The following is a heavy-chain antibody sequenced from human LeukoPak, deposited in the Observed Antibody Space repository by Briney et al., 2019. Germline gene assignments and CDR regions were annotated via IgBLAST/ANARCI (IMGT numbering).Heavy chain of an antibody. J-gene: IGHJ4*02. V-gene: IGHV3-11*01. CDR1: GFTLSNYY. CDR2: ISSSGSTI. D-gene: IGHD3-10*01. CDR3: ARDLGYYGSGSYPQDDFFDY. Sequence: PGGSLRLSCAASGFTLSNYYMSWIRQAPGKGLEWVSYISSSGSTIYYADSVKGRFTISRDNAKNSLYLQMNSLRAEDTAVYYCARDLGYYGSGSYPQDDFFDYWGQGTLVTVSS.